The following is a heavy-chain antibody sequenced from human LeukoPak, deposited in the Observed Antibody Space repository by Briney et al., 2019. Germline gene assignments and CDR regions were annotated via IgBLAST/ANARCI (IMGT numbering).Heavy chain of an antibody. J-gene: IGHJ4*02. CDR1: GGSISNDY. CDR3: ARVENSEFDY. Sequence: KSSETLSLTCSVSGGSISNDYWSWIRQPPGKGLEWIGYIYYSGSTNYNPSLKSRVTISVDTSKNQFSLKLSSVTAADTAVYYCARVENSEFDYWGQGTLVTVSS. CDR2: IYYSGST. D-gene: IGHD2-21*01. V-gene: IGHV4-59*01.